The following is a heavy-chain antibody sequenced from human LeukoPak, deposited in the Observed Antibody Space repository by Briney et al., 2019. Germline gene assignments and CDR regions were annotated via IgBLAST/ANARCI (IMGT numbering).Heavy chain of an antibody. J-gene: IGHJ4*02. CDR2: ISGSGGST. CDR3: AKEDNPLTSTILTGSPFDY. D-gene: IGHD3-9*01. CDR1: GFTFSSYA. Sequence: GGSLRLSCAASGFTFSSYAMSWVRQAPGKGLEWVSAISGSGGSTYYADSVKGRFTISRDNSKNTLYLQMNSLRAEDTAVYYCAKEDNPLTSTILTGSPFDYWGQGTLVTVSS. V-gene: IGHV3-23*01.